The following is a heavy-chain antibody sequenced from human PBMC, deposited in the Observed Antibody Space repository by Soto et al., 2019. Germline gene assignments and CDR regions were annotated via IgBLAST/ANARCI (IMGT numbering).Heavy chain of an antibody. Sequence: ASETLSLTCAVYGGSFSGYYWSWIRQPPGKGLEWIGEINHSGSTNYNPSLKSRVTISVDTSKNQFSLKLSSVTAADTAVYYCARTGEGEDYGDYDRETYYYYGMDVWGQGTTVTVSS. CDR1: GGSFSGYY. CDR2: INHSGST. J-gene: IGHJ6*02. CDR3: ARTGEGEDYGDYDRETYYYYGMDV. D-gene: IGHD4-17*01. V-gene: IGHV4-34*01.